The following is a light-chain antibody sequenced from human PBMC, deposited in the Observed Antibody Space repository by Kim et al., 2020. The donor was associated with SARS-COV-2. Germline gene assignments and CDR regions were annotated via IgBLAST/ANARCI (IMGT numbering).Light chain of an antibody. CDR1: QSISHY. J-gene: IGKJ1*01. CDR2: SAS. V-gene: IGKV1-27*01. Sequence: SASVGDRVTITCRASQSISHYVAWYQQKPGTVPKLLIYSASTLQSGVPSRFSGSGSGTDFTLTVSSLHPEDVATYYCQKYNSAPLTFGQVTKLEI. CDR3: QKYNSAPLT.